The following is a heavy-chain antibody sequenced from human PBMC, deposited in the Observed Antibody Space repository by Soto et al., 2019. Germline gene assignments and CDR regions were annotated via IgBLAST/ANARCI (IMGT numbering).Heavy chain of an antibody. V-gene: IGHV1-69*13. J-gene: IGHJ6*02. D-gene: IGHD6-13*01. CDR3: ARDRLAAADYYYYYGMDV. Sequence: GASVKVSCKASGGTFSSYAISWVRQAPGQGLEWMGGIIPIFGTANYAQKFQGRVTITADESTSTAYMELSSLRSEDTAVYYCARDRLAAADYYYYYGMDVWGQGTKVIVSS. CDR1: GGTFSSYA. CDR2: IIPIFGTA.